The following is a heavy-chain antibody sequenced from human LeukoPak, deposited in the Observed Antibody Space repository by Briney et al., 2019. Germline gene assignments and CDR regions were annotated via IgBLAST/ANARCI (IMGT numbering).Heavy chain of an antibody. V-gene: IGHV3-23*01. J-gene: IGHJ4*02. CDR2: ISGSGGST. D-gene: IGHD3-9*01. Sequence: PGGSLRLSCAASGFTFSSYAMSWVRQAPGKGLEWVSAISGSGGSTYYADSGKGRFTISRDNSKNTLYLQMNSLRAEDTAVYYCAKDILTGYYPPPPFDYWGQGTLVTVSS. CDR3: AKDILTGYYPPPPFDY. CDR1: GFTFSSYA.